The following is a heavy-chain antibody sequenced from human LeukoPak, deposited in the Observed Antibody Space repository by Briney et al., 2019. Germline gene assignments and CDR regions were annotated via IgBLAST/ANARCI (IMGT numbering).Heavy chain of an antibody. V-gene: IGHV3-7*01. CDR2: IKQDGSEK. Sequence: PGGSLRLSCAASGFTFSSYWMSWVRQAPGKGLEWVANIKQDGSEKYYVDSVKGRFTISRDNSKNTLYLQMNSLRAEDTAVYYCAREPDPNYYYGSGSYPFDYWGQGTLVTVSS. J-gene: IGHJ4*02. D-gene: IGHD3-10*01. CDR1: GFTFSSYW. CDR3: AREPDPNYYYGSGSYPFDY.